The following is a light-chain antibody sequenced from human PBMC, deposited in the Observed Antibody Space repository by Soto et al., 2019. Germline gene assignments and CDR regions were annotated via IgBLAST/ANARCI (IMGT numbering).Light chain of an antibody. V-gene: IGKV3-20*01. J-gene: IGKJ1*01. Sequence: EIVLTQSPGTLSLSPGERATLSCGASQSVASRYLAWYQHKPGQAPRLLIYGASNRATGIPDRFSGSGSGTDFTLTISRLEPEDFAVYYCQQYSTSVTWTFGQGTKVEIK. CDR3: QQYSTSVTWT. CDR1: QSVASRY. CDR2: GAS.